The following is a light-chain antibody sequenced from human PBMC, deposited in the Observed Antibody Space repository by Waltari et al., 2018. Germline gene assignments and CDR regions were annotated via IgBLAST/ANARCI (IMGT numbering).Light chain of an antibody. CDR2: EGS. J-gene: IGLJ1*01. CDR3: CSYAGIGTLYV. Sequence: QSALTQPAYVSGSPGQSITISCTGTSSHVGSYNLVPWYQQHPGKSPKLMIYEGSKRPSGVSNRFSGSKSGNTASLTISGLQAEDEADYYCCSYAGIGTLYVFGTGTKVTVL. V-gene: IGLV2-23*01. CDR1: SSHVGSYNL.